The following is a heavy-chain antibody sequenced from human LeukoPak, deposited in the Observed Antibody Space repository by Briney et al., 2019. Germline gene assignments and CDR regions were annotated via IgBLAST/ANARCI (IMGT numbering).Heavy chain of an antibody. CDR1: GDSVSSDSAA. V-gene: IGHV6-1*01. CDR3: ARGSGYYDTGSFSFVDN. CDR2: TYYRSQWYI. Sequence: SQTLSLTCAISGDSVSSDSAAWNWIRQSPSRGLEWLGRTYYRSQWYIDYAVSVKTRITINPDTSRNQFSLELKSVTPEDTGLYYCARGSGYYDTGSFSFVDNWGQGTLVTVSS. J-gene: IGHJ4*02. D-gene: IGHD3-22*01.